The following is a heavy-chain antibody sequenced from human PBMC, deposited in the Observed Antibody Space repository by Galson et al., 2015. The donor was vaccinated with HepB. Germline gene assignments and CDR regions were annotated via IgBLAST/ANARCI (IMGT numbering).Heavy chain of an antibody. V-gene: IGHV3-23*01. D-gene: IGHD1-26*01. CDR3: AKGRRGATTVGFDY. J-gene: IGHJ4*02. CDR1: GFTFSSYA. Sequence: SLRLSCAASGFTFSSYAMSWVRQAPGKGLEWVSAISGSGGSTYYADSVKGRFTITRDNSKNTLYLQMNSLRAEDTAVYYCAKGRRGATTVGFDYWGQGTLVTVSS. CDR2: ISGSGGST.